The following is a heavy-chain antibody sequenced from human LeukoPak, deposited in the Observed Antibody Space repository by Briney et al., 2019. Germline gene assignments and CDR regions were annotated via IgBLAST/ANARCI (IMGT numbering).Heavy chain of an antibody. Sequence: PGGSLRLSCAASGFTFNSYAIYWVRQAPGEGLEWVSGISGSGGSTYHADSVKGPFSISRDNSRNTVFLQMHSLRAEDTALYYCAKTTAGYSSGRYPGWPIDYWGQGTLVTVSS. V-gene: IGHV3-23*01. CDR3: AKTTAGYSSGRYPGWPIDY. D-gene: IGHD6-19*01. J-gene: IGHJ4*02. CDR1: GFTFNSYA. CDR2: ISGSGGST.